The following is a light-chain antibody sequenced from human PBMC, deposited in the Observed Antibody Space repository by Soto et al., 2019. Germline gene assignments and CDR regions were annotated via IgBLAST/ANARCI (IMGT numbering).Light chain of an antibody. J-gene: IGLJ3*02. Sequence: SYELTQPPSVSVAPGQTARITCGGNNIGSKSVHWYQQKPDQAPVLVVYDDSDQPSGIPERFSGSNSGNTATLTISRVEAGDEADYYCQVWDSSSDHWVFGGGTKVTVL. CDR1: NIGSKS. V-gene: IGLV3-21*02. CDR3: QVWDSSSDHWV. CDR2: DDS.